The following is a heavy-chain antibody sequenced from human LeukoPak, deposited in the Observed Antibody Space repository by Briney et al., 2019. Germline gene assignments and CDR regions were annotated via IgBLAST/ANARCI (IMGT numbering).Heavy chain of an antibody. V-gene: IGHV3-48*02. CDR1: GFTFSSYS. Sequence: PGGSLRLSCAASGFTFSSYSMNWVRQAPGKGLEWVSYISSSSTIYYADSVKGRFTISRDNAKNSLYLQMNSLRDEDTAVYYCARDRSGGSGSSVSYWGQGTLVTVSS. D-gene: IGHD3-10*01. CDR2: ISSSSTI. CDR3: ARDRSGGSGSSVSY. J-gene: IGHJ4*02.